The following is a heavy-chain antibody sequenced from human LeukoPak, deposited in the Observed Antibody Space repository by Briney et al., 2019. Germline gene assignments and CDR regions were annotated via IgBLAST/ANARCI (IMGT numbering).Heavy chain of an antibody. Sequence: ASVKVSCKASGYTFTGYYMHWVRQAPGQGLEWMGWINPNSGGTNYAQKFQGRVTMTRDTSISAAYMELSRLRSDDTAVYYCASLSYDSSGYPYWGQGTLVTVSS. V-gene: IGHV1-2*02. CDR3: ASLSYDSSGYPY. D-gene: IGHD3-22*01. CDR2: INPNSGGT. J-gene: IGHJ4*02. CDR1: GYTFTGYY.